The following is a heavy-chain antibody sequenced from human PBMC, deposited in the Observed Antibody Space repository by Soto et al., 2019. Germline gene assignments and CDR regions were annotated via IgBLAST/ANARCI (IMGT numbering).Heavy chain of an antibody. CDR2: IYTSGRT. CDR1: GGSVRSYY. CDR3: ARDKWELLLVDY. Sequence: QVQLQESGPGLVKPSGPLSLPCTVSGGSVRSYYWSWVRQPAGKGLEWIGRIYTSGRTNYNPSLKSRVTMSVDTSKNQFSLKLSSVTAADTAVYYCARDKWELLLVDYWGQGTLVTVSS. D-gene: IGHD1-26*01. J-gene: IGHJ4*02. V-gene: IGHV4-4*07.